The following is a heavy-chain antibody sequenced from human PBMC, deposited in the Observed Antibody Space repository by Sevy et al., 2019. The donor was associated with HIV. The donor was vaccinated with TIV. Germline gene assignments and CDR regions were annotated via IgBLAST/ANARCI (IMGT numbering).Heavy chain of an antibody. CDR1: GYSFSTYW. CDR2: TNEDGTIT. Sequence: GGSLRLSCVASGYSFSTYWMHWVRQVPGKGLVWVSRTNEDGTITNYVDSVKGRFTISRDNAKNTLYLQMNSLRVEDTGVYYCTRDIGGRAGYWGQGTLVTVSS. D-gene: IGHD1-26*01. V-gene: IGHV3-74*01. J-gene: IGHJ4*02. CDR3: TRDIGGRAGY.